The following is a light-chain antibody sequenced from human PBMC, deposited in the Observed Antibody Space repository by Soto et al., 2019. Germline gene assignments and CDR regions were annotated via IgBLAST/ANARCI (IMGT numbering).Light chain of an antibody. V-gene: IGKV3-15*01. CDR1: QSVGIT. CDR3: QQYDNWLRT. J-gene: IGKJ1*01. Sequence: EIVMPQSPVTLSVSPGERATLSCSASQSVGITLDWYQQKPGQAPRLLIYGASTRATGIPARFSGSGSGTEFTLTISSLQSEDSAVYYCQQYDNWLRTFGQGTKVEIK. CDR2: GAS.